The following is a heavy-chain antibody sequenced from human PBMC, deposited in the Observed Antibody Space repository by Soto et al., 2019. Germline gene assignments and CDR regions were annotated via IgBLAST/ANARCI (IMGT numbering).Heavy chain of an antibody. J-gene: IGHJ4*02. V-gene: IGHV3-11*05. Sequence: QVQLVESGGGLVKPGGSLRLSCAASGFTFSDYYMTWIRQAPGKGLEWISYISDSSKYTNYADSVKGRFTISRDNAKNSLYLQMNSLRAEDTAVYYCARVDDYVWGSYRFDYWGRGTLVTVSS. CDR2: ISDSSKYT. CDR1: GFTFSDYY. D-gene: IGHD3-16*02. CDR3: ARVDDYVWGSYRFDY.